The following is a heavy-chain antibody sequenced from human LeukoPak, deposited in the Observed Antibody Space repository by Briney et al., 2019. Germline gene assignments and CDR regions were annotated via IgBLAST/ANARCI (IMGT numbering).Heavy chain of an antibody. V-gene: IGHV3-74*01. J-gene: IGHJ6*04. CDR3: ARGPGNYYGMDV. Sequence: SGGSLRLSCAASGFTVSSYYLHWVRQAPGKGLVWVSRISPDGSSATYADSVKGRFTISRDNAKNKLYLQMNSLRDEDTAMYHCARGPGNYYGMDVWGKGTTVTVSS. CDR1: GFTVSSYY. CDR2: ISPDGSSA. D-gene: IGHD3-10*01.